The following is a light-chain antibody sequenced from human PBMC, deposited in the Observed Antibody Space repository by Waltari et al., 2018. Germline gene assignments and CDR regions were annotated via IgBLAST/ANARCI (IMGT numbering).Light chain of an antibody. CDR3: QQLNSYPPRVT. CDR1: QGISSY. J-gene: IGKJ3*01. Sequence: SPSFLSASVGDRVTITCRASQGISSYLAWYQQKPGKAPKLLIYAASTLQSGVPSRFSGSGSGTEFTLTISSLQPEDFATYYCQQLNSYPPRVTFGPGTKVDIK. V-gene: IGKV1-9*01. CDR2: AAS.